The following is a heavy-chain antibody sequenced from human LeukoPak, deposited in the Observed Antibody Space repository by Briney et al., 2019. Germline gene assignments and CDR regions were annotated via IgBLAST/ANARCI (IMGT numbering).Heavy chain of an antibody. CDR1: GYTFTSYG. CDR2: ISAYNGNT. J-gene: IGHJ6*03. D-gene: IGHD3-3*01. V-gene: IGHV1-18*01. Sequence: ASVKVSCKASGYTFTSYGISWVRQAPGQGLEWMGWISAYNGNTNYAQKLQGRVTMTTDTSTSTAYMELRSLRSDDTAVYYCARDYEITIFGVVIPFYMDVWGKGTTVTVSS. CDR3: ARDYEITIFGVVIPFYMDV.